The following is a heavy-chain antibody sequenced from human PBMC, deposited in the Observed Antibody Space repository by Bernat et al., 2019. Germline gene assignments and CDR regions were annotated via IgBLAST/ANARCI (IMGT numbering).Heavy chain of an antibody. Sequence: EVQLVESGGVVVQPGGSLRLSCAASGFTFDDYTMHWVRQAPGKGLEWVSLISWDGGSTYYADSVKGRFTISRDNSKNSLYLQMHSLRTEDTALYYCATAPGYCIGGSCYGDFDIWGQGTRVTVAS. CDR3: ATAPGYCIGGSCYGDFDI. J-gene: IGHJ3*02. CDR2: ISWDGGST. V-gene: IGHV3-43*01. CDR1: GFTFDDYT. D-gene: IGHD2-15*01.